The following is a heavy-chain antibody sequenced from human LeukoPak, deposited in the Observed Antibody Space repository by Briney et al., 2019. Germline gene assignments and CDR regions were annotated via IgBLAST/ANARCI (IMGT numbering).Heavy chain of an antibody. D-gene: IGHD2-2*01. CDR3: ARDPAPEYCSSTSCPMGY. J-gene: IGHJ4*02. CDR1: GFTVSSNY. CDR2: IYSGGST. Sequence: GGSLRLSCAASGFTVSSNYMSWVRQAPGKGLEWVSVIYSGGSTYYADSVKGRFTISRDNSKNTLYLQMNSLRAEDTAVYYCARDPAPEYCSSTSCPMGYWGQGTLVTVSS. V-gene: IGHV3-53*01.